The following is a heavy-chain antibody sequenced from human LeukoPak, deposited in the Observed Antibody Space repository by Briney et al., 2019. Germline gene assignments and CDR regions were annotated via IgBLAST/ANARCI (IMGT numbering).Heavy chain of an antibody. CDR1: GFTFSSYS. J-gene: IGHJ4*02. V-gene: IGHV3-21*01. CDR2: ISSSSSYI. D-gene: IGHD6-13*01. Sequence: GGSLRLSCAASGFTFSSYSMNWVRQAPGKGLEWVSSISSSSSYIYYADSVKGRFTISRDNAKNSLYLQMNSLRAEDTAVYYCARGKGSSWYDGDSDYWGQGTRVTVSS. CDR3: ARGKGSSWYDGDSDY.